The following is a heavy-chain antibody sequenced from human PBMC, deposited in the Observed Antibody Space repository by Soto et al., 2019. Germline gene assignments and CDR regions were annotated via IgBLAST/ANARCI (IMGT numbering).Heavy chain of an antibody. J-gene: IGHJ4*02. Sequence: QVQLQQWGAGLLKPSETLSLTCAVYGGSFSGYYWSWIRQPPGKGLEWIGEINHSGSTNYNPSLKSRVTISVDTSKNQFSLKLGSVTDADTAVYYCARFSRVDYDILTGYIDYWGQGTLVTVSS. V-gene: IGHV4-34*01. CDR1: GGSFSGYY. D-gene: IGHD3-9*01. CDR2: INHSGST. CDR3: ARFSRVDYDILTGYIDY.